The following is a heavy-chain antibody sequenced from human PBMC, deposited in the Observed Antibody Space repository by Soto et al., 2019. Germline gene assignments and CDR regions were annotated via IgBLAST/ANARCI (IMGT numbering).Heavy chain of an antibody. V-gene: IGHV1-8*01. CDR3: ARGEPGESAAGRDY. Sequence: QVQLVQSGAEVKKPGASVKVSCKASGYTFTSYDINWVRQATGQGLEWMGWMNTSSGNTGQAQKFQGRVTRNRNTSISTANMELGSLRSEDPALYYCARGEPGESAAGRDYWGQGTLVTVSS. J-gene: IGHJ4*02. CDR1: GYTFTSYD. CDR2: MNTSSGNT. D-gene: IGHD6-13*01.